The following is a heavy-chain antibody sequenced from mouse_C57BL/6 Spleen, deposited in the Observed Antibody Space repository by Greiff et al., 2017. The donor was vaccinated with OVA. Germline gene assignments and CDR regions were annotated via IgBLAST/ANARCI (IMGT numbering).Heavy chain of an antibody. D-gene: IGHD1-1*01. V-gene: IGHV1-81*01. J-gene: IGHJ4*01. CDR2: IYPRSGNT. CDR3: ARHITTVVDSYAMDY. Sequence: QVQLQQSGAELARPGASVKLSCKASGYTFTSYGISWVKQRTGQGLEWIGEIYPRSGNTYYNEKFKGKATLTADKSSSTAYMELRSLTSEDSAVYFCARHITTVVDSYAMDYWGQGTSVTVSS. CDR1: GYTFTSYG.